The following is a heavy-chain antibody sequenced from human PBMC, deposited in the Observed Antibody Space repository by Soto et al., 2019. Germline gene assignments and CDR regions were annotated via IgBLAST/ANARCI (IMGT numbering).Heavy chain of an antibody. CDR3: ATEGVGIAVAGTSWFDP. CDR2: IIPIFGTA. J-gene: IGHJ5*02. D-gene: IGHD6-19*01. CDR1: GGTFSSYA. V-gene: IGHV1-69*13. Sequence: ASVKVSCKASGGTFSSYAISWVRQAPGQGLEWMGGIIPIFGTANYAQKFQGRVTITADESTSTAYMELSSLRSEDTAVYYCATEGVGIAVAGTSWFDPWGQGTLVTVSS.